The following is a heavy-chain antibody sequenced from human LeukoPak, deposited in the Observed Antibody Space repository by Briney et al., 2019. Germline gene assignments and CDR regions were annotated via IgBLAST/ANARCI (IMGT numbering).Heavy chain of an antibody. CDR3: ARDRMKSGSYYFDY. CDR1: AFTFSDYS. J-gene: IGHJ4*02. D-gene: IGHD1-26*01. Sequence: PGGSLRLSCAASAFTFSDYSMNWVRQAPGKGLEWGSYISGRSSTIYYADSVKGRFTVSRDNAKNSMYLQMNSLRAEDTAVYYCARDRMKSGSYYFDYWGQGTLVTVSS. V-gene: IGHV3-48*01. CDR2: ISGRSSTI.